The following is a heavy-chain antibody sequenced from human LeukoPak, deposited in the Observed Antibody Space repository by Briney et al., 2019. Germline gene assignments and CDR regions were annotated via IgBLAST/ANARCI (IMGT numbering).Heavy chain of an antibody. CDR1: GFTFSSHA. CDR2: ISYDGSNK. V-gene: IGHV3-30*04. D-gene: IGHD5/OR15-5a*01. CDR3: AKNFYDLGNYYYYMDV. Sequence: GGSLRLSCAASGFTFSSHAMHWVRQAPGKGLEWVALISYDGSNKYYADSVKGRFTISRDNSMNTLYLQMNSLRAEDTAVYYCAKNFYDLGNYYYYMDVWGKGTTVTISS. J-gene: IGHJ6*03.